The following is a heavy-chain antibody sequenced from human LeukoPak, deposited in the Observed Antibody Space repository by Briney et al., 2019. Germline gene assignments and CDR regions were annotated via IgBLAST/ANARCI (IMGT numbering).Heavy chain of an antibody. CDR2: IIPIFGTA. V-gene: IGHV1-69*05. CDR1: GGTFSSYA. J-gene: IGHJ4*02. D-gene: IGHD4-11*01. CDR3: ASNPFYSNYGPCGY. Sequence: SVKVSCKASGGTFSSYAISWVRQAPGRGLEWMGGIIPIFGTANYAQKFQGRVTITTDESTSTAYMELSSLRSEDTAVYYCASNPFYSNYGPCGYWGQGTLVTVSS.